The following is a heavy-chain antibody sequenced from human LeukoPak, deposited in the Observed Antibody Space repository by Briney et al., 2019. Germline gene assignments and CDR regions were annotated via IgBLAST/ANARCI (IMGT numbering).Heavy chain of an antibody. V-gene: IGHV4-30-4*01. Sequence: PSETLSLTCTVSGGSISSGDYYWSWIRQPPGKGLEWIGYIYYSGSTHYNPSLKSRVTISVDTSKNQFSLKLSSVTAADTAMYYCASEGSSGYVDYWGQGTLVTVSS. J-gene: IGHJ4*02. D-gene: IGHD5-12*01. CDR2: IYYSGST. CDR3: ASEGSSGYVDY. CDR1: GGSISSGDYY.